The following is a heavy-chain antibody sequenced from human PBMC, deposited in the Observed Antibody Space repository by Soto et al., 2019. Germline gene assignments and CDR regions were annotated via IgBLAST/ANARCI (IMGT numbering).Heavy chain of an antibody. V-gene: IGHV1-18*04. J-gene: IGHJ4*02. CDR1: GYTFTSYG. Sequence: QVQLVQSGAEVKKPGASVKVSCKASGYTFTSYGISWVRQAPGQGLEWMGWISAYNGNTNYAQKLQGRVTMTTDTSTSTAYMELRSLRSDDTAVYYCARANTYYDYVWGSYRYTEDYWGQGTLVTVSS. D-gene: IGHD3-16*02. CDR2: ISAYNGNT. CDR3: ARANTYYDYVWGSYRYTEDY.